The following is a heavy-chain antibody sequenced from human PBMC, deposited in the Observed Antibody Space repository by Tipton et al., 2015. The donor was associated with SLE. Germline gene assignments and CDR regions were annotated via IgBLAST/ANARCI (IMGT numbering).Heavy chain of an antibody. CDR1: GGSLSGYY. CDR3: ARAGDSSGHYYAY. CDR2: INHSVSA. J-gene: IGHJ4*02. Sequence: LRLSCAVFGGSLSGYYWSWMRQLPGKGLEWIGEINHSVSANYNPSLKSRVTISVDTSKNQFSLKLTSVTAADTAMYYCARAGDSSGHYYAYWGQGTLVTVSS. V-gene: IGHV4-34*01. D-gene: IGHD3-22*01.